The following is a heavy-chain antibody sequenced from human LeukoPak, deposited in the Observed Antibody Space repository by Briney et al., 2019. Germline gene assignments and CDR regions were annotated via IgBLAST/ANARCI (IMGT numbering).Heavy chain of an antibody. CDR2: IRTKANGYAT. J-gene: IGHJ5*02. D-gene: IGHD3-10*01. CDR3: ARHIYGSGSDT. Sequence: GGSLRLSCAASGFTFSGSAMHWVRQASGKGLEWVGRIRTKANGYATEYVASVKGRFTISRDDSKNTAYLQMNSLKTEDTAVYYCARHIYGSGSDTWGQGTLVTVSS. CDR1: GFTFSGSA. V-gene: IGHV3-73*01.